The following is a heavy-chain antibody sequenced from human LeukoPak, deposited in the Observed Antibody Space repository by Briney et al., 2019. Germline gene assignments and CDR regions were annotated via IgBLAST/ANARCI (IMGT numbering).Heavy chain of an antibody. CDR3: AKDIQLWIPPYYFDY. CDR1: GFTFSSYA. CDR2: ISGSGGST. D-gene: IGHD5-18*01. J-gene: IGHJ4*02. Sequence: GGSLRLSCAASGFTFSSYAMSWVRQAPGKGLEWVSAISGSGGSTYYADSVKGRFTISRDDSKNTLYLQMNSLRAEDTAVYYCAKDIQLWIPPYYFDYWGQGTLVTVSS. V-gene: IGHV3-23*01.